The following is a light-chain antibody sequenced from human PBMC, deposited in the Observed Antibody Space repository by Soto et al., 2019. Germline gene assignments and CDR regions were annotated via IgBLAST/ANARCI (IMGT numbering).Light chain of an antibody. CDR3: AAWDDSLDGYV. J-gene: IGLJ1*01. CDR2: NNN. V-gene: IGLV1-44*01. CDR1: SSNIGTNA. Sequence: QSALTQPHSASGTPGQRVTISCSGGSSNIGTNAVNWYQQLPGTAPKLRIYNNNQRPSGVPDRFSGSKSGTSASLAISGLQSEDEADYYCAAWDDSLDGYVFGTGTKVTVL.